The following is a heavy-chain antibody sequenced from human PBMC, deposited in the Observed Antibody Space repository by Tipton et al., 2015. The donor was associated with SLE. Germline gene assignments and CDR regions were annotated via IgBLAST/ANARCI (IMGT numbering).Heavy chain of an antibody. V-gene: IGHV1-69*04. CDR2: IIPMHDIA. Sequence: QSGAEVKKTGSSVKVSCKASGGTFSSYSIAWVRQAPGQGLEWMGRIIPMHDIANFAQKFQGRVSVNADKSTSTVYMDLSNLISEDTAVYHCARGRRGRAFDIWGQGTMVTVS. CDR3: ARGRRGRAFDI. D-gene: IGHD3-16*01. CDR1: GGTFSSYS. J-gene: IGHJ3*02.